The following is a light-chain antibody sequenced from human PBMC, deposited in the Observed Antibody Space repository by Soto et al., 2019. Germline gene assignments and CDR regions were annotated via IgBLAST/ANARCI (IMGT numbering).Light chain of an antibody. CDR3: QQSDSTPYT. J-gene: IGKJ2*01. Sequence: DLQMTQSPSYLSASVGDRVTITCRASQSISNYLNWYQQKPGKDPNLLIYDASSLLSGVPSRFSGSGSGTDFTLTISSLQPEDFSIYYGQQSDSTPYTFGQGTKLEIK. CDR1: QSISNY. CDR2: DAS. V-gene: IGKV1-39*01.